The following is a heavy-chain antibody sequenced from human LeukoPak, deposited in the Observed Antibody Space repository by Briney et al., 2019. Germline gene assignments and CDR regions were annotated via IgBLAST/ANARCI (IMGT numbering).Heavy chain of an antibody. V-gene: IGHV3-23*01. CDR2: ISGSGGST. CDR3: AKDAWRSSGYDEESDY. CDR1: GFTFSSYS. J-gene: IGHJ4*02. D-gene: IGHD3-22*01. Sequence: GGSLRLSCAASGFTFSSYSMNWVRQAPGKGLEWVSAISGSGGSTYYADSVKGRFTISRDNSKNTLYLQMNSLRAEDTAVYYCAKDAWRSSGYDEESDYWGQGTLVTVSS.